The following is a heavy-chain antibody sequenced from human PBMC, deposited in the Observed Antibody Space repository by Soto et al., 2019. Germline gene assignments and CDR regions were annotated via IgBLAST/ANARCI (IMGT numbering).Heavy chain of an antibody. D-gene: IGHD6-19*01. CDR3: ARGNSGAFDT. CDR2: MNPLNGDT. CDR1: GYTFTTYS. J-gene: IGHJ3*02. Sequence: QVQLVQSGAEVKKPGASVRVSCTASGYTFTTYSMHWVRQAPGQRLEWMGWMNPLNGDTKYSQRFQGRLTIIRDTSASTAYMELISLRPEYTAIYYCARGNSGAFDTWGQGTLVTVSS. V-gene: IGHV1-3*01.